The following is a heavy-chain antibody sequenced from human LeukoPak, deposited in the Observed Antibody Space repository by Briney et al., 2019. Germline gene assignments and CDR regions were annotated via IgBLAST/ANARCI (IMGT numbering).Heavy chain of an antibody. Sequence: ASVKVSCKASGYTFTSYGISWARQAPGQGLEWMGWISAYNGNTNYAQKLQGRVTMTTDTSTSTAYMELRSLRSDDTAVYYCARDYYDILTGHINDYWGQGTLVTVSS. J-gene: IGHJ4*02. CDR1: GYTFTSYG. V-gene: IGHV1-18*01. CDR3: ARDYYDILTGHINDY. D-gene: IGHD3-9*01. CDR2: ISAYNGNT.